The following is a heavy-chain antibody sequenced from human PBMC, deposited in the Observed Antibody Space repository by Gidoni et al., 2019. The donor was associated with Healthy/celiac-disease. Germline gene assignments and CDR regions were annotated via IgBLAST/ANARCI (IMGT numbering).Heavy chain of an antibody. CDR1: GFTFRSYS. V-gene: IGHV3-21*01. D-gene: IGHD1-26*01. CDR2: ISSSGSTI. CDR3: ARTLLGSGSYYGDYYYGMDV. J-gene: IGHJ6*02. Sequence: EVQLVESGGGLVKPGGSLRLSCAASGFTFRSYSMNWVREAPGKGLEWVSSISSSGSTIYYADSVKGRFTISRDNAKNSLYLQMNSLRAEDTAVYYCARTLLGSGSYYGDYYYGMDVWGQGTTVTVSS.